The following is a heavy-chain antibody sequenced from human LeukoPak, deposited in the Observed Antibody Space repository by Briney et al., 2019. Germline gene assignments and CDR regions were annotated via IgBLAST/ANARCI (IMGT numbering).Heavy chain of an antibody. Sequence: SETLSLTCTVSGYSISSGYYWGWIRQPPGKGLEWIGSIYHSGSTYYNPSLKSRVTISVDTSKNQFSLKLRSVTAADTAVYYCARTPYYYYYDSSGYYDYWGQGTPVTVSS. D-gene: IGHD3-22*01. CDR1: GYSISSGYY. CDR3: ARTPYYYYYDSSGYYDY. CDR2: IYHSGST. V-gene: IGHV4-38-2*02. J-gene: IGHJ4*02.